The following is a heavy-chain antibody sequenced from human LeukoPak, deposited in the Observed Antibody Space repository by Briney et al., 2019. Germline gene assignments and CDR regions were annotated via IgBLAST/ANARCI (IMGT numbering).Heavy chain of an antibody. Sequence: GGSLRLSCTASGFTFGDYAMSWFRQAPGKGLEWVGFIRSEAYGGTTEYAASVKGRFTISRDDSKSIAYLQMNSLKTEDTAVYYCTRDEWELLIPDYWGQGTLVTVSS. J-gene: IGHJ4*02. D-gene: IGHD1-26*01. CDR2: IRSEAYGGTT. V-gene: IGHV3-49*03. CDR3: TRDEWELLIPDY. CDR1: GFTFGDYA.